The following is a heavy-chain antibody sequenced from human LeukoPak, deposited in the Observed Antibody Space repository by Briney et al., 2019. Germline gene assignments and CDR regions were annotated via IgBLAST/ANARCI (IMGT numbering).Heavy chain of an antibody. J-gene: IGHJ4*02. V-gene: IGHV3-30*19. CDR2: ISYDGSSK. Sequence: GGSLRLSCAASGFTFSNYGMHWVRQAPGKGLEWVAIISYDGSSKSYADSVKGRFTISRDNSENTLYLQMNSLRLEDTAVYYCASQGYDFWSGRDSFDYWGQGTLVTVSS. CDR3: ASQGYDFWSGRDSFDY. D-gene: IGHD3-3*01. CDR1: GFTFSNYG.